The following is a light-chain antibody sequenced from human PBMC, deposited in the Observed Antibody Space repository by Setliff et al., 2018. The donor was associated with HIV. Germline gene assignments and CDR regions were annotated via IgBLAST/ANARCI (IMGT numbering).Light chain of an antibody. J-gene: IGKJ4*01. V-gene: IGKV1-39*01. Sequence: DIQMTQSPASLSAYVGDRVIISCRASRTVADYLNWYQQKPGQAPKLLIYHASTLQSGVPSRFSGSASGTDFTLTISSLHFEDFATYSCQQSYTSPLTFGGGTKVDIK. CDR2: HAS. CDR3: QQSYTSPLT. CDR1: RTVADY.